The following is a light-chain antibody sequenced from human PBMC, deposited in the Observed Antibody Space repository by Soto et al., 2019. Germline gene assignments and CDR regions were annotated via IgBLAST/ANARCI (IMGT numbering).Light chain of an antibody. V-gene: IGKV3-11*01. J-gene: IGKJ1*01. CDR1: QSVSSY. CDR3: QQRSNWPPWT. Sequence: EIVLTHSPATLSLSPGERATLSFSASQSVSSYLAWYQQKPGQAPRLLIYDASNRATGIPARFSGSGSGTDFTLTISSLEPEDFAVYYCQQRSNWPPWTFGQGTKVDIK. CDR2: DAS.